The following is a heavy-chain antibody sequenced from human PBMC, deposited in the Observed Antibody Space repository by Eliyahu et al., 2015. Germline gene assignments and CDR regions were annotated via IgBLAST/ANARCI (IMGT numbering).Heavy chain of an antibody. J-gene: IGHJ4*02. D-gene: IGHD3-16*01. Sequence: EVQLVESGGGLIQPGGSLRLSCAASGFTVXSNYMGWVRQAPGKGLEWLSVMYNGGATYYADSVKGRFTISRDNSKNTLYLQMNSLRADDTAVYYCARDLGAYKRAFDYWGQGTLVTVSS. CDR3: ARDLGAYKRAFDY. CDR1: GFTVXSNY. V-gene: IGHV3-53*01. CDR2: MYNGGAT.